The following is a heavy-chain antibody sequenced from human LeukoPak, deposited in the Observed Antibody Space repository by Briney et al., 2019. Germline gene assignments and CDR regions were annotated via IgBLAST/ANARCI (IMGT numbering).Heavy chain of an antibody. CDR3: AKSPGMNIAAYFDY. CDR1: GFTFSSYG. Sequence: AGGSLRLSCAASGFTFSSYGMHWVRQAPGKGLEWVAVISYDGSNKYYADSVKGRFTISRDNSKNTLYLQMNSLRAEDTAVYYCAKSPGMNIAAYFDYWGQGTLVTVSS. D-gene: IGHD6-13*01. CDR2: ISYDGSNK. V-gene: IGHV3-30*18. J-gene: IGHJ4*02.